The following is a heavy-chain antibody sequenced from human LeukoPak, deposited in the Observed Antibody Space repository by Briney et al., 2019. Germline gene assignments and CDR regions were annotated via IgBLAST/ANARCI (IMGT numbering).Heavy chain of an antibody. D-gene: IGHD5-12*01. CDR1: GGSITSYY. J-gene: IGHJ4*02. CDR2: IYYTGST. CDR3: AAMEVGIRGYSGHDADY. Sequence: SETLSLTCSVSGGSITSYYWSWIRQPPGKGLEWIGYIYYTGSTDYNPSLKSRVTISIDTSKNQFSLKLTSVTAADTAVYYCAAMEVGIRGYSGHDADYWGQGTLATVSS. V-gene: IGHV4-59*12.